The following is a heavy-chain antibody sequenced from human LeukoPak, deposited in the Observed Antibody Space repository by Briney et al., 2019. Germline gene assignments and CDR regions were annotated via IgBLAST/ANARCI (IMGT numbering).Heavy chain of an antibody. V-gene: IGHV1-18*01. CDR1: GYTFTSYG. CDR2: ISAYNGNT. CDR3: ARGARITMVRGVTPGRSRYYYYGMDV. J-gene: IGHJ6*02. D-gene: IGHD3-10*01. Sequence: WASVKVSCKASGYTFTSYGISWVRQAPGQGLEWMGWISAYNGNTNYAQKFQGRVTMTRNTSISTAYMELSSLRSEDTAVYYCARGARITMVRGVTPGRSRYYYYGMDVWGQGTTVTVSS.